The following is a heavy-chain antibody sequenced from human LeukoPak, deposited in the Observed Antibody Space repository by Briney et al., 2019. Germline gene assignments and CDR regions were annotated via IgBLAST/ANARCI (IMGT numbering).Heavy chain of an antibody. CDR1: GGSFSGYY. Sequence: ETLSLTCAVYGGSFSGYYWSWVRQAPGKGLEWVSSITTSSGYIYYSDSVRGRFTISRDNAKNSLYLQMSNLRVEDTAVYFCATWRLEMQPWGTSQMWGQGTRVTVSS. J-gene: IGHJ4*02. D-gene: IGHD3-16*01. CDR3: ATWRLEMQPWGTSQM. V-gene: IGHV3-21*01. CDR2: ITTSSGYI.